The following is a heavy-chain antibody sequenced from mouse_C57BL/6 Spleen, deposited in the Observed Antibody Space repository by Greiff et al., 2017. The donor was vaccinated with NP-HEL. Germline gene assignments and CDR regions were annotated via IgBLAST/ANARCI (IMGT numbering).Heavy chain of an antibody. V-gene: IGHV5-17*01. CDR3: ARVISTVVAKRAMDY. D-gene: IGHD1-1*01. J-gene: IGHJ4*01. CDR2: ISSGSSTI. CDR1: GFTFSDYG. Sequence: EVMLVESGGGLVKPGGSLKLSCAASGFTFSDYGMHWVRQAPEKGLEWVAYISSGSSTIYYADTVKGRFTISRDNAKNTLFLQMTSLRSEDTAMYYCARVISTVVAKRAMDYWGQGTSVTVSS.